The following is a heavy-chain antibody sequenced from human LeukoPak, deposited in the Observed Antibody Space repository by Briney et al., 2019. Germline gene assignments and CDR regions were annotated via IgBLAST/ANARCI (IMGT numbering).Heavy chain of an antibody. CDR2: IIPIFGTA. CDR1: GGTFSSYA. V-gene: IGHV1-69*06. Sequence: SVKVSCKASGGTFSSYAISWVRQAPGQGLEWMGGIIPIFGTANYAQKFQGRVTITADKSTSTAYMELSSLRSEDTAVYYCARGTSGWYSYYYYYMDVWGKGTTVTVSS. D-gene: IGHD6-19*01. J-gene: IGHJ6*03. CDR3: ARGTSGWYSYYYYYMDV.